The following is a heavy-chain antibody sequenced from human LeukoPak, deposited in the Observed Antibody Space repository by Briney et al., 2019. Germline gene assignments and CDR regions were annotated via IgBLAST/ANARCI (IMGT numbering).Heavy chain of an antibody. J-gene: IGHJ3*02. V-gene: IGHV3-43*02. CDR3: ASQTKYYYGSESYWTAFDI. D-gene: IGHD3-10*01. CDR1: GFTFDDYA. Sequence: GGSLRLSCAASGFTFDDYAMHWVRQAPGKGLEWVSLSASDGNTYYADSLKGRFTISRDNRKNSLYLEMNSLRTEDTALYHCASQTKYYYGSESYWTAFDIWGQGTMVTVSS. CDR2: SASDGNT.